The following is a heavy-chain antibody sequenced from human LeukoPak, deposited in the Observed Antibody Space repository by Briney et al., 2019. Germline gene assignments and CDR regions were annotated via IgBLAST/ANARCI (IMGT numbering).Heavy chain of an antibody. CDR3: ARGEGLFDP. Sequence: SETLSLTCTVSGGSISSSSYYWGWIRQPQGKGLEWIGSIYYSGSTYYNPSLKSRVTISVDTSKNQFSLKLSSVTAADTAVYYCARGEGLFDPWGQGTLVTVSS. CDR1: GGSISSSSYY. CDR2: IYYSGST. J-gene: IGHJ5*02. V-gene: IGHV4-39*07. D-gene: IGHD1-26*01.